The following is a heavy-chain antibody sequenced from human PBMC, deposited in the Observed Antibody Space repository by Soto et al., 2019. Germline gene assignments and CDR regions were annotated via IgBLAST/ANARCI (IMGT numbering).Heavy chain of an antibody. CDR1: GFTFRSYG. Sequence: QEQLVESGGGVVQPGRSLRLSCVASGFTFRSYGMHWVRQAPGKGLEWVAVMSDDESKKYYADSVKGRFTISRDNSKNTLFLQMDRLISEDTAVYYCARTAGGRVRGALDIWGQGTMVTVSS. J-gene: IGHJ3*02. D-gene: IGHD6-13*01. V-gene: IGHV3-30-3*01. CDR3: ARTAGGRVRGALDI. CDR2: MSDDESKK.